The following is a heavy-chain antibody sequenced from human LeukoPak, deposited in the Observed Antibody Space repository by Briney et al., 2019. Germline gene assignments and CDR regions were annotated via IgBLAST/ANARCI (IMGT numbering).Heavy chain of an antibody. D-gene: IGHD3-22*01. CDR2: IYYSGST. Sequence: SETLSLTCTVSGGSISSGDYYWSWIRQPPGKGLEWIGYIYYSGSTYYNPSLKSRVTISVDTSKNQFSLKLSSVTAADTAVYYCARADYYDSRCWFDPWGQGTPVTVSS. V-gene: IGHV4-30-4*01. J-gene: IGHJ5*02. CDR3: ARADYYDSRCWFDP. CDR1: GGSISSGDYY.